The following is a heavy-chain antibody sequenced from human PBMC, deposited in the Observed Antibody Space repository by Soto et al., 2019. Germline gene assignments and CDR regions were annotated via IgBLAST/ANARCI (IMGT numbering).Heavy chain of an antibody. J-gene: IGHJ4*02. D-gene: IGHD3-3*01. CDR1: GFTFRSYA. CDR2: ILGSGST. V-gene: IGHV3-23*01. CDR3: AKDRQPDGFWPFDH. Sequence: EVQLLASGGGLVQPGGSLRLSCAASGFTFRSYAMSWVRQAPGQGLEWVSGILGSGSTYYADSVRGRFTISRDNSMNTLYLDMNRLRVEDTAMYYCAKDRQPDGFWPFDHWGQGTLITVSS.